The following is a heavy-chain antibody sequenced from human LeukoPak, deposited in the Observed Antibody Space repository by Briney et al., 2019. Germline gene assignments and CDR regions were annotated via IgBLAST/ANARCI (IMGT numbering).Heavy chain of an antibody. D-gene: IGHD3-22*01. Sequence: PGRSLRLSCAASGFTFSSYSMNWVRQAPGKGLEWVSSISSSSSYIYYADSVKGRFTISRDNAKNSLYLQMNSLRAEDTAVYYCARDQDSGYWNWFDPWGQGTLVTVSS. CDR1: GFTFSSYS. J-gene: IGHJ5*02. V-gene: IGHV3-21*01. CDR3: ARDQDSGYWNWFDP. CDR2: ISSSSSYI.